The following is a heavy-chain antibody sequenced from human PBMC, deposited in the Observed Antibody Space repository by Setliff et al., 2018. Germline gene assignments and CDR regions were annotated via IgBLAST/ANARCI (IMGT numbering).Heavy chain of an antibody. V-gene: IGHV4-34*01. CDR3: ARGRNIADRLFDS. J-gene: IGHJ4*02. D-gene: IGHD6-6*01. Sequence: TLTLPCAAPGGPFSDYYWTWIRQPPGKGLEWIGEINHSGSTNYNPYLKSRVTVSVDTPKNQFSLKLSSVTAADTAVYYCARGRNIADRLFDSWGQGTLVTVSS. CDR1: GGPFSDYY. CDR2: INHSGST.